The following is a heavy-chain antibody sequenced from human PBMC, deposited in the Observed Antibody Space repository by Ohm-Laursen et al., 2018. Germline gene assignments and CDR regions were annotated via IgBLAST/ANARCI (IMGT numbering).Heavy chain of an antibody. V-gene: IGHV5-51*03. D-gene: IGHD3-3*01. CDR1: GYSFISYW. J-gene: IGHJ6*02. CDR3: ASNRWSGQPNYGMDV. Sequence: GESLRISCKGSGYSFISYWIGWVRQMPGKGLEWMGIIYPGDSDTRYSPSFQGQVTISADKSISTAYLQWSSLKASDTAMYYCASNRWSGQPNYGMDVWGQGTTVTVSS. CDR2: IYPGDSDT.